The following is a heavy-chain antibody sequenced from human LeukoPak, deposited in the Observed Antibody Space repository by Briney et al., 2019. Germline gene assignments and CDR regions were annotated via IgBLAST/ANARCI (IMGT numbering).Heavy chain of an antibody. Sequence: PSETLSLTCTVSGGSISSGSYYWSWIRQPAGKGLEWIGRIYTSGSTNYNPSLKSRVTISVDTSKNQFSLKLSSVTAADTAVYYCARDLESIAAAGAIVDYWGQGTLVTVSS. CDR2: IYTSGST. D-gene: IGHD6-13*01. V-gene: IGHV4-61*02. CDR1: GGSISSGSYY. CDR3: ARDLESIAAAGAIVDY. J-gene: IGHJ4*02.